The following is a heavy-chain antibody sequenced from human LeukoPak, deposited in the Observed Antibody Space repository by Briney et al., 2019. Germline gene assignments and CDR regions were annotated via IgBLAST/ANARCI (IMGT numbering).Heavy chain of an antibody. D-gene: IGHD3-10*01. CDR1: GGSISSYY. CDR2: IYYSGGT. V-gene: IGHV4-59*08. Sequence: SETLSLTCTVSGGSISSYYWSWIRQPPGKGLEWIGYIYYSGGTNYNPSLKSRVTISVDTSKNQFSLKLSSVTAADTAVYYCARQRTYYYGSGKRDYYYGMDVWGQGTTVTVSS. J-gene: IGHJ6*02. CDR3: ARQRTYYYGSGKRDYYYGMDV.